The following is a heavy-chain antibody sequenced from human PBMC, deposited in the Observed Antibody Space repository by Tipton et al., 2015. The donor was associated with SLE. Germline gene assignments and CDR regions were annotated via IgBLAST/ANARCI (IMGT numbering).Heavy chain of an antibody. Sequence: TLSLTCTVSGGSISSSSYYWGWIRQPPGKGLEWIGSIYYSGSTYYNPSLRSRVTISLDTSKNQFSLKLTSVTAADTAVYYCARLSGWTLFDYWGQGTLVTASS. J-gene: IGHJ4*02. D-gene: IGHD6-19*01. CDR1: GGSISSSSYY. V-gene: IGHV4-39*07. CDR3: ARLSGWTLFDY. CDR2: IYYSGST.